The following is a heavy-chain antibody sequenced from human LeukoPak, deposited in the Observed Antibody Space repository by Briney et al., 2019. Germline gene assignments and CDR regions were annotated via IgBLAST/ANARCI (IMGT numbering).Heavy chain of an antibody. Sequence: GGSLRLSCAASGFTFSSYWMSWVRQAPGKGLEWVANIKQGGSEKYYVDSVKGRFTISRDNAKNSLYLQMNSLRAEDTAVYYCARTLEQQLIPGYFDYWGQGTLVTVSS. V-gene: IGHV3-7*01. CDR1: GFTFSSYW. CDR2: IKQGGSEK. J-gene: IGHJ4*02. D-gene: IGHD6-13*01. CDR3: ARTLEQQLIPGYFDY.